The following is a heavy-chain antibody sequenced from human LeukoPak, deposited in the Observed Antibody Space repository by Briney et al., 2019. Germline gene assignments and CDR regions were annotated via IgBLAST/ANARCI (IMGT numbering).Heavy chain of an antibody. D-gene: IGHD2-2*01. Sequence: ASVKVSCKASGYTFTSYDINWVRQATGQGLEWMGWMNPNSGNTSYAQKFQGRVTMTRNTSISTAYMELSSLRSEDTAVYYCARGLRYCSSTSCSYYMDVWGKGTTVTISS. CDR3: ARGLRYCSSTSCSYYMDV. CDR2: MNPNSGNT. J-gene: IGHJ6*03. CDR1: GYTFTSYD. V-gene: IGHV1-8*01.